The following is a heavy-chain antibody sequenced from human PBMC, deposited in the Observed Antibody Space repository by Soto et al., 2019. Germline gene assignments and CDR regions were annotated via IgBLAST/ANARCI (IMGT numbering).Heavy chain of an antibody. Sequence: PGASVKVSCKASGYTFTSYGIGWVRQAPGQGLEWMGWISAYNGNTNYAQKNQVRVTMTTDTSTCFFFIDLRSLRSDDMSVYYCVRFVYDILTGYYSFGYYYYMDVWGKGTTVTVSS. CDR1: GYTFTSYG. V-gene: IGHV1-18*03. CDR2: ISAYNGNT. CDR3: VRFVYDILTGYYSFGYYYYMDV. D-gene: IGHD3-9*01. J-gene: IGHJ6*03.